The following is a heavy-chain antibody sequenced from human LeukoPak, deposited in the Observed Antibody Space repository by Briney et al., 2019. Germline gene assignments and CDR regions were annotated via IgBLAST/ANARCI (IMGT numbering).Heavy chain of an antibody. CDR3: ARAQGMATILRYMDV. D-gene: IGHD5-24*01. CDR2: ISYDGSNK. J-gene: IGHJ6*03. CDR1: GFTVSSYA. V-gene: IGHV3-30*01. Sequence: GSLRLSCAASGFTVSSYAMHWVRQAPGKGLEGGAVISYDGSNKYYQDSVKGRFTISRDNSKNTLYLQMNSLRAEGTAVYYCARAQGMATILRYMDVWGKGTTVTVSS.